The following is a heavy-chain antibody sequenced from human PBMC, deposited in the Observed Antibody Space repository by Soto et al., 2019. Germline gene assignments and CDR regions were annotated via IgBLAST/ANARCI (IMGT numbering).Heavy chain of an antibody. D-gene: IGHD3-10*01. Sequence: QVQLQESGPGLVKSSETLSLTCTVTGGSIGSYYWSWIRRPPGKGLEWIGHIYDSGSTNYNPSLESRVTISLDTSTNQFSLKFSSVTAADTAVYYCARAQPFEFHNWFDPWGQGTLVSVSA. CDR1: GGSIGSYY. V-gene: IGHV4-59*13. CDR2: IYDSGST. J-gene: IGHJ5*02. CDR3: ARAQPFEFHNWFDP.